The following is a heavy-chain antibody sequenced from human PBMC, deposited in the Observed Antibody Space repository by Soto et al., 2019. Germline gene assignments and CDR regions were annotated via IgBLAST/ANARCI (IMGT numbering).Heavy chain of an antibody. CDR2: IYTSGST. CDR3: ARDGYSYGISDY. CDR1: GCSISSYY. V-gene: IGHV4-4*07. J-gene: IGHJ4*02. Sequence: PXETLSLTCTVAGCSISSYYWSWIRQPAGKGLEWIGRIYTSGSTNYNPSLKSRVTMSVDTSKNQFSLKLSSVTAADTAVYYCARDGYSYGISDYWGQGTLVTVS. D-gene: IGHD5-18*01.